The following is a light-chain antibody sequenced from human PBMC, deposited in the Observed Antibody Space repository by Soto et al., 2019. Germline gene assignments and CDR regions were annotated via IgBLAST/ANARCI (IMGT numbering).Light chain of an antibody. CDR2: GAS. V-gene: IGKV3-20*01. Sequence: EIVFPQPPGTLSLSPGDRATLLCRASHFLSSNLAWYQQRPGQAPRLVIYGASTRATGIPARFSGSGSGTDFTLTISRLEPEDFAVYYCQQYGSSLTFGGGTKVDIK. J-gene: IGKJ4*01. CDR3: QQYGSSLT. CDR1: HFLSSN.